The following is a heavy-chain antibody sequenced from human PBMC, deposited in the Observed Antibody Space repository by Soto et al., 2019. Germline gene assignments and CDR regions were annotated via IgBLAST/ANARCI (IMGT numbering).Heavy chain of an antibody. V-gene: IGHV3-48*02. CDR1: GFTFSSYS. CDR2: ISSSSSTI. Sequence: EVQLVESGGGLVQPGGSLRLSCAASGFTFSSYSMNWVRQAPGKGLEWVSYISSSSSTIYYADSVKGRFTISRDNAKNSLYLKMNSLRDEKRAVFSCGRDLEFLECLLCDGGCYGMDVWGQGPTVTVS. J-gene: IGHJ6*02. CDR3: GRDLEFLECLLCDGGCYGMDV. D-gene: IGHD3-3*01.